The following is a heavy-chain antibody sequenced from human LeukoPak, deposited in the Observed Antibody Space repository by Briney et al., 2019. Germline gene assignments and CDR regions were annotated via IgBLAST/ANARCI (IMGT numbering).Heavy chain of an antibody. CDR2: INPTGDYT. D-gene: IGHD1-1*01. Sequence: GASLKVSCKTSGDTFTRNWMHWIRPGPGQGLEWMAVINPTGDYTMYAQKFQGRVIVTRDMSSNTDYMELGSLRSDDTAVYYSARDHSIDDKSWWLDPWGQRTLVTVSS. V-gene: IGHV1-46*01. CDR3: ARDHSIDDKSWWLDP. J-gene: IGHJ5*02. CDR1: GDTFTRNW.